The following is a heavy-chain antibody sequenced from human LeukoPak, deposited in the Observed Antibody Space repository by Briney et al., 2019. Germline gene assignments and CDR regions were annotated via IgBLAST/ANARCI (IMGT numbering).Heavy chain of an antibody. V-gene: IGHV3-66*01. CDR1: GFTVSANY. CDR3: ARGWNDKEFDY. J-gene: IGHJ4*02. D-gene: IGHD1-1*01. Sequence: GGSLRLSCVASGFTVSANYMNWVRQAPGKGLEWVSAIYSGGSTYYAVSVKGRFTISRDNSKNTLYLQMNSLRAEDTAVYYCARGWNDKEFDYWGQGTLVTVSS. CDR2: IYSGGST.